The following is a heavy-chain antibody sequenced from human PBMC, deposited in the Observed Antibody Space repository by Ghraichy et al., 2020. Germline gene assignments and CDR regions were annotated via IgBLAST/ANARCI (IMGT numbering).Heavy chain of an antibody. V-gene: IGHV2-5*01. D-gene: IGHD6-19*01. CDR1: GFSLSTSGVG. CDR3: APISVAGPWFDP. CDR2: IYWNDDK. J-gene: IGHJ5*02. Sequence: SGPTLVKPTQTLTLTCTFSGFSLSTSGVGVGWIRQPPGKALEWLALIYWNDDKRYSPSLKSRLTITKDTSKNQVVLTMTNMDPVDTATYYCAPISVAGPWFDPWGQGTLVTVSS.